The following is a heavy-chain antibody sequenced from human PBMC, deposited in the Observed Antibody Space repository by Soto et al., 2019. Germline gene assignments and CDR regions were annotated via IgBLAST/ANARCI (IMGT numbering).Heavy chain of an antibody. D-gene: IGHD1-26*01. J-gene: IGHJ4*02. Sequence: ASVKVSCKASGYTFTSYAVHWVRQAPGQRLEWMGWINAGNGNTKYSQKFQDRVTITRDQFTSTAYLELSSLRSDDTAVYYCARGVTSGSFPPFDLWGQGTLVTSPQ. CDR2: INAGNGNT. V-gene: IGHV1-3*01. CDR1: GYTFTSYA. CDR3: ARGVTSGSFPPFDL.